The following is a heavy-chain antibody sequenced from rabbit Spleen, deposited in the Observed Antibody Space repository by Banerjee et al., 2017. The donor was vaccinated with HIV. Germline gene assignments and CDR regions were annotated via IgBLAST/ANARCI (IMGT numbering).Heavy chain of an antibody. CDR2: IYIAGGST. J-gene: IGHJ3*01. D-gene: IGHD1-1*01. Sequence: QSLEESGGDLVKPGASLTLTCTASGFDLSSSYYMCWVRQAPGKGLEWIACIYIAGGSTYYASWAKGRFTISETSSTTVTLEMTSLTAADTATYFCARDVDTIYFRFSLWGQGTLVTVS. V-gene: IGHV1S40*01. CDR3: ARDVDTIYFRFSL. CDR1: GFDLSSSYY.